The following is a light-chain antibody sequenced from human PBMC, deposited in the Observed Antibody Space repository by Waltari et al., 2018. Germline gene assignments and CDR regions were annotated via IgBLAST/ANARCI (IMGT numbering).Light chain of an antibody. CDR1: QSVSSY. V-gene: IGKV3-11*01. J-gene: IGKJ2*01. Sequence: EIVLTQSPATLSLSPGERATPSCRASQSVSSYLAWYQLKPGQAPRLLIYGASNRATGIPARFSGSAPGTDFTLTINSLEPEDFAVYYCLQSSNWYTFGQGTKLEIK. CDR2: GAS. CDR3: LQSSNWYT.